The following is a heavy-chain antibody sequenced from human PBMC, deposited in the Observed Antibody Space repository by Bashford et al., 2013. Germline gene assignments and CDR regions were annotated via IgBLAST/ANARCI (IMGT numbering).Heavy chain of an antibody. V-gene: IGHV3-23*01. CDR1: GFIFNTYA. Sequence: HSGGSLRLSCAASGFIFNTYAMSWVRQAPGKGLEFVSGLSDNGDTAYYADSVKGRFTITRDNAKNSLHLQMNSLRAEDTAVYYCARDRRSGCDSWGQGTLVTVSS. J-gene: IGHJ4*02. CDR2: LSDNGDTA. D-gene: IGHD3-3*01. CDR3: ARDRRSGCDS.